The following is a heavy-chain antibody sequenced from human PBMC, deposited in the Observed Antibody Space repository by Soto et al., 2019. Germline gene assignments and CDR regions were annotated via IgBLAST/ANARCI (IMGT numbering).Heavy chain of an antibody. CDR3: ARAPSGWYYFDY. CDR1: GFTFSDYY. Sequence: QVQLVESGGGLVKPGGSLRLSCAASGFTFSDYYMSWIRQAPGKGLEWVSYISSSSSYTNYADSVKGRFTISRDNAKNSLYLQMNSLRAEDTALYYCARAPSGWYYFDYWGQGTLVTVSS. V-gene: IGHV3-11*06. D-gene: IGHD6-19*01. J-gene: IGHJ4*02. CDR2: ISSSSSYT.